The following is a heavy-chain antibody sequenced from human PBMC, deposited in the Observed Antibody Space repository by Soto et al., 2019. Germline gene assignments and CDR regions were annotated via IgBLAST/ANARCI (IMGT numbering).Heavy chain of an antibody. D-gene: IGHD3-10*01. CDR2: ISWNSGSI. Sequence: EVQLVESGGGLVQPGRSLRLSCAASGFTFDDYAMHWVRQAPGKGLEWVSGISWNSGSIGYADSVKGPFTISRDNAKNSMCQQMNSLRGEDTAFYYCAKEAITMVRGVISYYGMDVWGQGTTVTVSS. CDR1: GFTFDDYA. CDR3: AKEAITMVRGVISYYGMDV. J-gene: IGHJ6*01. V-gene: IGHV3-9*01.